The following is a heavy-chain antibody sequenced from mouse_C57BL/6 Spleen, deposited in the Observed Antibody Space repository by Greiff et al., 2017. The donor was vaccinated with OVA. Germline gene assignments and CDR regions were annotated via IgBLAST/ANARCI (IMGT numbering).Heavy chain of an antibody. CDR1: GYAFSSYW. Sequence: QVQLKQSGAELVKPGASVKISCKASGYAFSSYWMNWVKQRPGKGLEWIGQIYPGDGDTNYNGKFKGKATLTADKSSSTAYMQLSSLTSEDSAVYFCARDYDGYYGLFAYWGQGTLVTVSA. CDR3: ARDYDGYYGLFAY. D-gene: IGHD2-3*01. J-gene: IGHJ3*01. V-gene: IGHV1-80*01. CDR2: IYPGDGDT.